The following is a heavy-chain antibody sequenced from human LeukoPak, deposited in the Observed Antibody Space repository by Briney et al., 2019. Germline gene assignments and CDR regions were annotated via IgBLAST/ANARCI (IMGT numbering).Heavy chain of an antibody. D-gene: IGHD1-14*01. CDR2: IIPILGIA. Sequence: ASVKVSCKASGGTFSSYTISWVGQAPGQGVEGMGRIIPILGIANYAQKFQGRVTITADKSTSTAYIELSSLRSEDTAVYYCARDLGDNDYWGQGTLVTVSS. V-gene: IGHV1-69*04. CDR1: GGTFSSYT. J-gene: IGHJ4*02. CDR3: ARDLGDNDY.